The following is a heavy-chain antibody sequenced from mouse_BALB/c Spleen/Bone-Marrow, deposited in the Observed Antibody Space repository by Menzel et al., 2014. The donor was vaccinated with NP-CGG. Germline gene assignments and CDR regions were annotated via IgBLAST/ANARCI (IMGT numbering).Heavy chain of an antibody. V-gene: IGHV3-8*02. Sequence: VQLQQSGPSLMKPSQTLSLTCSVTGDSITSGYWNWIRKFPGNKLEYMGYISYSGSTYYNPSLKSRISITRDTSKNQYYLQLNSVTTEDTATYYCARGGGSSYNYAMDYWGQGTSVTVSS. J-gene: IGHJ4*01. CDR1: GDSITSGY. CDR2: ISYSGST. CDR3: ARGGGSSYNYAMDY. D-gene: IGHD1-1*01.